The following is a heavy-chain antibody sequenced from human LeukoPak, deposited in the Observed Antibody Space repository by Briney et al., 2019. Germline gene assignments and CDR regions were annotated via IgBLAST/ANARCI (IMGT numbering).Heavy chain of an antibody. CDR1: GFTFSSYS. D-gene: IGHD3-10*01. V-gene: IGHV3-21*01. CDR2: ISSSSSYI. J-gene: IGHJ4*02. Sequence: PGGSLRLSCAASGFTFSSYSMNWVRQAPGKGLEWVSSISSSSSYIYYADSVKGRFTISRDNAKNSLYLQMNSLRAEDTAVYYCAKGVHYYGSGSDWGQGTLVTVSS. CDR3: AKGVHYYGSGSD.